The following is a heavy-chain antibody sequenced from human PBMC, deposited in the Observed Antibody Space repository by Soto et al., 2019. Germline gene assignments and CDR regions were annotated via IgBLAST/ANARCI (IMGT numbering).Heavy chain of an antibody. CDR3: TTGSVEGV. J-gene: IGHJ6*04. Sequence: EVQLVESGGDLVKPGGSLRLSCAASGFSFSNAWMNWVRQAPGKGLEWVGRIKRKIDGEATDYAGPVQGRFTVFRDDSKSALYLQMISLKGDDTAVYYCTTGSVEGVWGKGTTVTVSP. CDR1: GFSFSNAW. V-gene: IGHV3-15*07. D-gene: IGHD2-15*01. CDR2: IKRKIDGEAT.